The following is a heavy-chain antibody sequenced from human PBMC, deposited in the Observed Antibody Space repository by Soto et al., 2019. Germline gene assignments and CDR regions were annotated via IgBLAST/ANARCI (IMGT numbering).Heavy chain of an antibody. CDR3: ARDENSYGSDIGWFDP. CDR2: IIPIFGTA. D-gene: IGHD5-18*01. J-gene: IGHJ5*02. Sequence: QVQLVQSGAEVKKPGSSVKVSCKASGGTFSSYAISWVRQAPGQGLEWMGGIIPIFGTANYAQKFQGRVTITADESTSTAYMELSSLRSADTAVYYCARDENSYGSDIGWFDPWGQGTLVTVSS. CDR1: GGTFSSYA. V-gene: IGHV1-69*01.